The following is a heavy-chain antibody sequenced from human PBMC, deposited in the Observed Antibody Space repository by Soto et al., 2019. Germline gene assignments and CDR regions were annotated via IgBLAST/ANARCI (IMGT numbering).Heavy chain of an antibody. CDR3: AREGSSDAYDI. CDR2: ISSSGSSR. CDR1: GFTFSSSQ. J-gene: IGHJ3*02. V-gene: IGHV3-48*03. Sequence: PGGSLRLSCAASGFTFSSSQMNWVRQAPGKGPEWLSYISSSGSSRYYADSVKGRFTIARDNAKNSLYLQMNSLRAEDTAVYYCAREGSSDAYDIWGRGTKVTVSS. D-gene: IGHD3-10*01.